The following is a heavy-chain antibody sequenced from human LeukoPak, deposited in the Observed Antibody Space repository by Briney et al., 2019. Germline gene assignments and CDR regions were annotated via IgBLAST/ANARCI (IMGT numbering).Heavy chain of an antibody. D-gene: IGHD3-22*01. Sequence: KPSETLSLTCTVSGGSISSNSHYWGWIRQPPGKGLDWIGTISYSGSTYYNPSLKSRVTISVDTSKNQFSLKLSSVTAADTAVYYCARAGGYDSSGYYWLVDYWGQGTLVTVSS. CDR1: GGSISSNSHY. CDR2: ISYSGST. CDR3: ARAGGYDSSGYYWLVDY. J-gene: IGHJ4*02. V-gene: IGHV4-39*01.